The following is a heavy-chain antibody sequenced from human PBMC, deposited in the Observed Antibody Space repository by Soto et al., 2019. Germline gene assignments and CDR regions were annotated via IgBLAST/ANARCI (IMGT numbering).Heavy chain of an antibody. V-gene: IGHV1-69*13. J-gene: IGHJ5*02. Sequence: ASVKVSCKASGGTFSSYAISWVRQAPGQGLEWMGGIIPIFGTANYAQKFQGRVTITADESTSTAYMELGSLRSEDTAVYYCARGHTKNVYENWFDPWGQGTLVTVSS. CDR1: GGTFSSYA. CDR2: IIPIFGTA. D-gene: IGHD3-16*01. CDR3: ARGHTKNVYENWFDP.